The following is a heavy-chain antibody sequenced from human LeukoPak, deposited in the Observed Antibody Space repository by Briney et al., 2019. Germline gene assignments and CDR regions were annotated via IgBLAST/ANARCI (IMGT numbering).Heavy chain of an antibody. V-gene: IGHV4-34*01. D-gene: IGHD5-18*01. J-gene: IGHJ6*02. CDR2: INHSGST. CDR1: GGSFSGYY. Sequence: PSETLSLTCAVYGGSFSGYYWSWIRQPPGKGLEWIGEINHSGSTNYNPSLKSRVTISVDTSKNQFSLKLSSVTAADTAVYYCARDRVDTAMEGGYYYYYGMDVWGQGTTVTVSS. CDR3: ARDRVDTAMEGGYYYYYGMDV.